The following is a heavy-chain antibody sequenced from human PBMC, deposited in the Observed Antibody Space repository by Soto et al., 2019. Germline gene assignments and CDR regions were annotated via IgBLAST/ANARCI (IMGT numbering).Heavy chain of an antibody. CDR3: ARAPPSGYCFDY. J-gene: IGHJ4*02. CDR1: GDIVSSNSVA. CDR2: TFYRSKWSN. D-gene: IGHD1-26*01. Sequence: LSLTCAISGDIVSSNSVAWNWIRQSPSRGLEWLGRTFYRSKWSNDYAVSVRGRMTINSDTSKNQFSLHLNSVTPEDTAVYYCARAPPSGYCFDYWGQGIPVTVSS. V-gene: IGHV6-1*01.